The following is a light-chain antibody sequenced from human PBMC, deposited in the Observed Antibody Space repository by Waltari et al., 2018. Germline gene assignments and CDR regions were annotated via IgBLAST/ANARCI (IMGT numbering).Light chain of an antibody. CDR2: EDN. CDR1: SGSIASNY. CDR3: QSYDTSNHNVV. Sequence: NFMLTQPHSVSESPRKTLIISCTRSSGSIASNYVQWYQQRPGRAPTTVIYEDNERPSGVPDRFSGSIDSSSNSASLTISGLKTEDEADYYCQSYDTSNHNVVFGGGTKLTVL. J-gene: IGLJ2*01. V-gene: IGLV6-57*03.